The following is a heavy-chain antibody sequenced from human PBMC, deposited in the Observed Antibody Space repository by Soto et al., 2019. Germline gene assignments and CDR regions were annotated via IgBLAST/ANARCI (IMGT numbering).Heavy chain of an antibody. CDR1: GYTFTGYF. D-gene: IGHD2-21*01. Sequence: ASVKVSCKASGYTFTGYFIHWVRQAPGQGLEWIGWINPYSGGADLSQKFQGRVTMTRDTSISTAYMEVSSLRSDDTAVFYCARLMHYSHSGGSSHSGFDMWGQGTLVTVSS. CDR3: ARLMHYSHSGGSSHSGFDM. V-gene: IGHV1-2*02. J-gene: IGHJ3*02. CDR2: INPYSGGA.